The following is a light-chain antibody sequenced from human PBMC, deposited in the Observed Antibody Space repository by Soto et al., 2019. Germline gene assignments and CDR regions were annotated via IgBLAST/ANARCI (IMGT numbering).Light chain of an antibody. CDR2: LGS. CDR1: QSLLHSDGYTY. Sequence: DIVMTQSPLSLPVTPGEPASISCRSSQSLLHSDGYTYLDWYLQKPGQSPQLLIYLGSNRASGVPDRFSGSGSGTDFTLSISRVEAEDVGIYYCMQALQTPLTFGQGTKLEIK. CDR3: MQALQTPLT. V-gene: IGKV2-28*01. J-gene: IGKJ2*01.